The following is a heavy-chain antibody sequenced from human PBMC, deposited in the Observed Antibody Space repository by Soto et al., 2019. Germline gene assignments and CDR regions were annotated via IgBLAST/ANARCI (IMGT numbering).Heavy chain of an antibody. V-gene: IGHV4-38-2*02. CDR1: GYSISSGSY. Sequence: NPSETLSLTCTVSGYSISSGSYWAWIRQPPGKGPEWIASIYHGGTTFYNPSLKSRITISVDTSNNQFSLKLTSVTAADTAVYYCARVGPWVPYYYDSSPYTFENWFDPWGQGTLFTVS. CDR2: IYHGGTT. J-gene: IGHJ5*02. CDR3: ARVGPWVPYYYDSSPYTFENWFDP. D-gene: IGHD3-22*01.